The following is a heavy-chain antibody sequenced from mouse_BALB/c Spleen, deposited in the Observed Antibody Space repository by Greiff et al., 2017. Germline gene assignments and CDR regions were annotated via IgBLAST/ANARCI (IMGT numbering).Heavy chain of an antibody. CDR3: ARSEGMGYGYAMDY. D-gene: IGHD2-14*01. J-gene: IGHJ4*01. V-gene: IGHV3-2*02. CDR2: ISYSGST. CDR1: GYSITSDYA. Sequence: VQLQQSGPGLVKPSQSLSLTCTVTGYSITSDYAWNWIRQFPGNKLEWMGYISYSGSTSYNPSLKSRISNTRDTSKNQFFLQLNSVTTEDTATYYCARSEGMGYGYAMDYWGQGTSVTVSS.